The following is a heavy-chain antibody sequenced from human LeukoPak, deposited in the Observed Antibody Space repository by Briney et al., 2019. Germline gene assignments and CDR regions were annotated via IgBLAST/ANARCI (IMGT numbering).Heavy chain of an antibody. V-gene: IGHV1-2*02. Sequence: ASVKVSCKASGYTFTGYYMHWVRQAPGQGLEWMGWINPNSGGTNYAQKFQGRVTMTRDTSISTAYMELSRLRAEDTAVYYCARDLLYGSGNYYNVYIYFDFWGPGTLVTVSS. CDR2: INPNSGGT. D-gene: IGHD3-10*01. J-gene: IGHJ4*02. CDR1: GYTFTGYY. CDR3: ARDLLYGSGNYYNVYIYFDF.